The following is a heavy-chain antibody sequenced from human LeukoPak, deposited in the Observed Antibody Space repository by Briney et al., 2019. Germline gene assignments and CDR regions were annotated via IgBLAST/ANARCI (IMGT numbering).Heavy chain of an antibody. J-gene: IGHJ6*02. CDR3: ARSDQLRWFGEPRRPFYYGMDV. CDR2: IYPGDSDT. D-gene: IGHD3-10*01. CDR1: GYSFTDYW. Sequence: GESPKISCQTAGYSFTDYWIGWVRQMPGKGLEWMGIIYPGDSDTRYSPSFQGQVTISADKSIRTAYLQWSLKASDTAIYYCARSDQLRWFGEPRRPFYYGMDVWGQGTTVTVS. V-gene: IGHV5-51*01.